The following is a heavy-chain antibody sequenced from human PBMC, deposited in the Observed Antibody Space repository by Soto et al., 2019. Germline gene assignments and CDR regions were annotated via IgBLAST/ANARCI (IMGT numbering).Heavy chain of an antibody. Sequence: GGSLRLSCAASGFTFSSYGMHWVRQAPGKGLEWVAVISYDGSNKYYADSVKGRFTISRDNSKNTLYLQMNSLRAEDTAVYYCAKEGRQQLVLSYPNFDYWGQGTLVTVSS. CDR3: AKEGRQQLVLSYPNFDY. J-gene: IGHJ4*02. CDR2: ISYDGSNK. V-gene: IGHV3-30*18. D-gene: IGHD6-13*01. CDR1: GFTFSSYG.